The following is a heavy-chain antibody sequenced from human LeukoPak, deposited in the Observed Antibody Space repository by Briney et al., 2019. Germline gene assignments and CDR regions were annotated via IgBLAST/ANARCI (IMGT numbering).Heavy chain of an antibody. Sequence: GGSLRLSCAASGFSFSSYAMSWVRQAPGKGLEWVSGISGSGDTMYYADSVKGRFTISRDNSKNTLYLQMNSLRVEDTAIYYCAKDKAVVTGTGTCFDYWGQGTLVTVSS. V-gene: IGHV3-23*01. CDR2: ISGSGDTM. D-gene: IGHD6-19*01. CDR3: AKDKAVVTGTGTCFDY. J-gene: IGHJ4*02. CDR1: GFSFSSYA.